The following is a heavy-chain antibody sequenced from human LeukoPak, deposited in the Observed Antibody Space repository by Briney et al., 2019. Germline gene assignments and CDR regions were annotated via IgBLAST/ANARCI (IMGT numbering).Heavy chain of an antibody. CDR3: ARGGSGYGRAFDI. CDR2: ISSSSTYI. V-gene: IGHV3-21*01. J-gene: IGHJ3*02. Sequence: GGSLRLSCAASGFTFSNYGMNWVRQAPGKGLEWVSSISSSSTYIYYPDSVKGRFTISRDNAKNSLYLQMNSLRAEETAVYYCARGGSGYGRAFDIWGQGTMVTVSS. CDR1: GFTFSNYG. D-gene: IGHD5-12*01.